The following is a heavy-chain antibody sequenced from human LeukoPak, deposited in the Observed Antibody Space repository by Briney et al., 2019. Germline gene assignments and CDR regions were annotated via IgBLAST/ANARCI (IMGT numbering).Heavy chain of an antibody. D-gene: IGHD2-15*01. V-gene: IGHV4-34*01. Sequence: PSETLSLTCTVSGGSISSYYWSWIRQPPGKGLEWIGEINHSGSTNYNPSLKSRVTISVDTSKNQFSLKLSSVTAADTAVYYCARLVVVAAPVDYWGQGTLVTVSS. CDR1: GGSISSYY. CDR3: ARLVVVAAPVDY. J-gene: IGHJ4*02. CDR2: INHSGST.